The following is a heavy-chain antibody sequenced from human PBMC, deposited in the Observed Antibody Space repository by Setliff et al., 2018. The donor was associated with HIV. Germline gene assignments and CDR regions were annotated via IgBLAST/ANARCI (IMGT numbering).Heavy chain of an antibody. CDR2: VSPYNGHT. Sequence: ASVKVSCKASGYTFTNFGVGWVRQAPGQGLEWMGWVSPYNGHTKYAQRFQGGVTMSTDTSTSTIYMELTSLRSDDTAVYYCARWSCGRATCYDSPYNWFEPWGQGTLVTVSS. V-gene: IGHV1-18*01. CDR1: GYTFTNFG. CDR3: ARWSCGRATCYDSPYNWFEP. J-gene: IGHJ5*02. D-gene: IGHD2-2*01.